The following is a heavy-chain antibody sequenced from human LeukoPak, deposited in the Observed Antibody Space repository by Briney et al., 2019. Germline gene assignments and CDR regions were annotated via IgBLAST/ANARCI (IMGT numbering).Heavy chain of an antibody. CDR2: IYYSGST. Sequence: PSETLSLTCTVSGGSISSYYWSWIRQPPGKGLEWIGYIYYSGSTNYNPSLKSRVTISVDTSKNQFSLKLSSVTAADTAVYYCARDVRGYSYHDPPWYFDLWGRGTLVTVSS. J-gene: IGHJ2*01. D-gene: IGHD5-18*01. V-gene: IGHV4-59*01. CDR3: ARDVRGYSYHDPPWYFDL. CDR1: GGSISSYY.